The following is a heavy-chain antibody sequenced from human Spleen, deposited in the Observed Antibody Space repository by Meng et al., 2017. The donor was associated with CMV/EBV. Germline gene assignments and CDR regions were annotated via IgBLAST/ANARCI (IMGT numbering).Heavy chain of an antibody. Sequence: GTLKISCQGSGYSFTSYWIGWVRQMPGKGLEWMGVIYPGDSDARYSPSFQGQVTFSADKSISTAYLQWNSLKASDTAMYYCARGPYSDGYSDYWGQGTLVTVSS. J-gene: IGHJ4*02. CDR3: ARGPYSDGYSDY. CDR1: GYSFTSYW. CDR2: IYPGDSDA. V-gene: IGHV5-51*01. D-gene: IGHD5-18*01.